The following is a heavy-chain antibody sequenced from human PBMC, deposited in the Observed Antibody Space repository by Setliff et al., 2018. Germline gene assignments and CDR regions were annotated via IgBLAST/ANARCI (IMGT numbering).Heavy chain of an antibody. CDR1: AFTFGDYV. J-gene: IGHJ6*03. CDR2: IRSKAYGGTT. Sequence: PGGSLRLSCAASAFTFGDYVMSWFRQAPGKGLEWVGFIRSKAYGGTTEYTASVKGRFTISRDDSKSIAYLQVNSLKTEDTAVYYCATRLTTTVVTPYYFYMDVWGKGTTVTVSS. D-gene: IGHD4-17*01. V-gene: IGHV3-49*01. CDR3: ATRLTTTVVTPYYFYMDV.